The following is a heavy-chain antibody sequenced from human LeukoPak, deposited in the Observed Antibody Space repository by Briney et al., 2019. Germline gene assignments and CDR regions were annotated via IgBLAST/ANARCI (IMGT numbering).Heavy chain of an antibody. D-gene: IGHD3-22*01. J-gene: IGHJ4*02. CDR2: ISGSGGST. CDR1: GFTFSSYA. Sequence: GGSLRLSCAASGFTFSSYAMSWVRQAPGKGLEWVSAISGSGGSTYYADSVKGRFTISRDNSKNTLYLQMNGLRAEDTAVYYCAKTYYYDSSGYPSYFDYWGQGTLVTVSS. CDR3: AKTYYYDSSGYPSYFDY. V-gene: IGHV3-23*01.